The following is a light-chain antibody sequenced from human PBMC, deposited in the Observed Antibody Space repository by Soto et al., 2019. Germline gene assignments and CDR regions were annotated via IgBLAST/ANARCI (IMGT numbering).Light chain of an antibody. Sequence: EIELTQSPGTLSLSPGERATLSCRASQSVSSNYLAWYQQKFGQAPRLLIYGASSRATGIPDRFSGSGSGTDFTLTISRLEPEDFAVYYCQQYGSSPPYTFGQGTKLEIK. J-gene: IGKJ2*01. CDR2: GAS. V-gene: IGKV3-20*01. CDR3: QQYGSSPPYT. CDR1: QSVSSNY.